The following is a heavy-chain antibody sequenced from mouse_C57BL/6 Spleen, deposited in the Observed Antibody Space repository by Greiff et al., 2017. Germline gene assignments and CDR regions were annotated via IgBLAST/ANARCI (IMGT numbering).Heavy chain of an antibody. Sequence: EVKLVESGGDLVKPGGSLKLSCAASGFTFSSYGMSWVRQTPDKRLEWVATISSGGSYTYYPDSVKGRFTISRDNAKNTLYLQLSSLKSEDTAMYDCARDWDYFDYWGQGTTLTVSS. J-gene: IGHJ2*01. V-gene: IGHV5-6*02. CDR3: ARDWDYFDY. D-gene: IGHD4-1*01. CDR1: GFTFSSYG. CDR2: ISSGGSYT.